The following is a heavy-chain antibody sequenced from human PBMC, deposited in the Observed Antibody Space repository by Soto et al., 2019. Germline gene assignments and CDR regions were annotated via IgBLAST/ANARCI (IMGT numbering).Heavy chain of an antibody. CDR3: AKETHPNYDILTGYEYFQH. Sequence: GGSLRLSCAASGFTFSSYAMSWVRQAPGKGLEWVSAISGSGGSTYYADSVKGRFTISRDNSKNTLYLQMNSLRAEDTAVYYCAKETHPNYDILTGYEYFQHWGQGTLVTVSS. CDR1: GFTFSSYA. J-gene: IGHJ1*01. CDR2: ISGSGGST. D-gene: IGHD3-9*01. V-gene: IGHV3-23*01.